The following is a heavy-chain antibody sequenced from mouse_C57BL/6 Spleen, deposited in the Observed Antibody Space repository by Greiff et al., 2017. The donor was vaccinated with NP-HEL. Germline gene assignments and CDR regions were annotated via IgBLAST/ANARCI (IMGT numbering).Heavy chain of an antibody. Sequence: QVQLQQPGAELVKPGASVKLSCKASGYTFTSYWMHWVKQRPGQGLEWIGMIHPNSGSTNYNAKFKSKATLTVDKSSSTAYMQLSSLTSEDSAVYYCARSRSSAWFAYWGQGTLVTVSA. CDR1: GYTFTSYW. V-gene: IGHV1-64*01. CDR2: IHPNSGST. J-gene: IGHJ3*01. CDR3: ARSRSSAWFAY.